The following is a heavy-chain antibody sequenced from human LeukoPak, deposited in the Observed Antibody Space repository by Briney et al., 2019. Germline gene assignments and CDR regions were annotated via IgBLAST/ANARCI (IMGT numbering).Heavy chain of an antibody. CDR2: MNPNSGNT. Sequence: ASVKVSCKASGYTFTSYDINWVRQATGQGLEWMGWMNPNSGNTGYAQKFQGRVTMTRNTSISTAYMELSSLRSEDTAVYYCAKDPSYYYDNSGYYSFDYWGQGTLVTVSS. J-gene: IGHJ4*02. D-gene: IGHD3-22*01. V-gene: IGHV1-8*01. CDR1: GYTFTSYD. CDR3: AKDPSYYYDNSGYYSFDY.